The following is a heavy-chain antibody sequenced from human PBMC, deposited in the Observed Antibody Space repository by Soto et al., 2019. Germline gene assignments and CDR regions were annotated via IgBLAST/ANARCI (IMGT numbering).Heavy chain of an antibody. CDR3: AREYSHYGMDV. Sequence: QVQLQESGPGLVKPLQTLSLTCTVSGGSISSGGYYWSWIRQHPGKGLEWIGYIYYSGSTYYNPSLKSRVTISVATSKNQCALKLSSVTAAATAVYYCAREYSHYGMDVWGQGTTVTVSS. J-gene: IGHJ6*02. V-gene: IGHV4-31*03. D-gene: IGHD5-18*01. CDR2: IYYSGST. CDR1: GGSISSGGYY.